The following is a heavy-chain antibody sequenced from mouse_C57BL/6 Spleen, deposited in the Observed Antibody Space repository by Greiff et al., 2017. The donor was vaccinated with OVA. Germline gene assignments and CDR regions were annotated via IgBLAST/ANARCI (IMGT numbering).Heavy chain of an antibody. Sequence: EVKLMESGGGLVKPGGSLKLSCAASGFTFSDYGMHWVRQAPEKGLEWVAYISSGSSTIYYADTVKGRFTISRDNAKNTLCLQMTSLRSEDTAMYYCARDYYGSSFDYWGQGTTLTVSS. D-gene: IGHD1-1*01. CDR1: GFTFSDYG. J-gene: IGHJ2*01. CDR3: ARDYYGSSFDY. CDR2: ISSGSSTI. V-gene: IGHV5-17*01.